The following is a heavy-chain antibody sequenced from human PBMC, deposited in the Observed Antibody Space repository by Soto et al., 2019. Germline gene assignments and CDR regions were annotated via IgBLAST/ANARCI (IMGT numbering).Heavy chain of an antibody. J-gene: IGHJ6*03. V-gene: IGHV3-73*01. CDR1: GFTFSGSG. Sequence: GGFLRLSCAASGFTFSGSGMHWVRQASEKGLEWVGRIRSKANSYATAYAASVKGRFTISRDDSKNTAYLQMNSLKTEDTAVYYCTRLRGVTDGYYYYYYMDVWGKGTTVTVSS. D-gene: IGHD2-8*01. CDR2: IRSKANSYAT. CDR3: TRLRGVTDGYYYYYYMDV.